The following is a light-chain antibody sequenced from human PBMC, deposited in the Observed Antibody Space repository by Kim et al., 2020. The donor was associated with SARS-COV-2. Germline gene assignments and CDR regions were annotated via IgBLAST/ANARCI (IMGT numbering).Light chain of an antibody. CDR2: GAS. V-gene: IGKV3-20*01. J-gene: IGKJ1*01. Sequence: PGETATLSCGASQNIRSNYLAWYQQKPGQAPRLLVYGASSRASGVPDRFSGSGSGTAFTLTIDRLQPGDFALYYCQQYGTSPWTFGQGTRVDIK. CDR1: QNIRSNY. CDR3: QQYGTSPWT.